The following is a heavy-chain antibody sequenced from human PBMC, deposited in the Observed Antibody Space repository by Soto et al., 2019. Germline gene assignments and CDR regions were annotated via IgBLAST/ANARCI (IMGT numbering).Heavy chain of an antibody. J-gene: IGHJ6*02. V-gene: IGHV4-39*01. D-gene: IGHD6-13*01. CDR1: GGSISSSSYY. CDR2: IYYSGST. CDR3: AGRAISSSWYLGYYYYGMDV. Sequence: SETLSLTCTVSGGSISSSSYYWGWIRQPPGKGLEWIGSIYYSGSTYYNPSLKSRVTISVDTSKNQFSLKLSSVTAADTAVYYCAGRAISSSWYLGYYYYGMDVWGQGTTVTVSS.